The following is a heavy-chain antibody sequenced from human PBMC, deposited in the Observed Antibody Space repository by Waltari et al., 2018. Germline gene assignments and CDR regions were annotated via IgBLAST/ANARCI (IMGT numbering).Heavy chain of an antibody. J-gene: IGHJ4*02. CDR3: ARDGYNWIAFDV. CDR1: GFTVSSYA. D-gene: IGHD5-12*01. V-gene: IGHV3-23*01. CDR2: ISGTGSNT. Sequence: EAQQWESGGGLVPPGGSLRVYCTASGFTVSSYAMSWVRQAPGKGLEWVSEISGTGSNTYYADSVKGRFTISKDNSKNILYLQMDSLRAEDTAVYYCARDGYNWIAFDVWGQGVLVTVSS.